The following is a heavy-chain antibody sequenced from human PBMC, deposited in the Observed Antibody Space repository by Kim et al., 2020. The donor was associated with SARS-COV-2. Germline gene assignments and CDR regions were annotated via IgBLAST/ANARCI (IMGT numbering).Heavy chain of an antibody. CDR3: AKDQDGEVVVAFFDY. J-gene: IGHJ4*02. V-gene: IGHV3-9*01. D-gene: IGHD2-15*01. Sequence: SVKGRFTISRDNAKNSLYLQMNSLRAEDTALYYCAKDQDGEVVVAFFDYWGQGTLVIVSS.